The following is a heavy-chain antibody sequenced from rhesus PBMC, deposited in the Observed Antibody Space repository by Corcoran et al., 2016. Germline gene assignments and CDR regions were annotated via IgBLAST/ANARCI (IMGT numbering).Heavy chain of an antibody. J-gene: IGHJ4*01. Sequence: QVQLQESGPGLVKPSETLSLTCAVSGGSISGYYYWSWIRPPPGKGLEWIGRIYGSCGINYLNPSLKRRVTLSGDTYKNQCSLKLSAVTAEDTAVYYCASVVLQFVDWLLDPYNPFDYWRQGVLVTVSS. CDR3: ASVVLQFVDWLLDPYNPFDY. CDR1: GGSISGYYY. CDR2: IYGSCGIN. V-gene: IGHV4S14*01. D-gene: IGHD3-3*01.